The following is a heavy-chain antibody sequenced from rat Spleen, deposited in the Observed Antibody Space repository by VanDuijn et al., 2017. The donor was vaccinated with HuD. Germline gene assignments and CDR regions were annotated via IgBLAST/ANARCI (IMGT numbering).Heavy chain of an antibody. CDR3: ARSWYNYVYFDY. CDR1: GYSITSNY. Sequence: EVQLQASGPGLVRPSQSLSLTCSVTGYSITSNYWVWIRKFPGNKMEWIGHISYSGSSSYHPPLKSRISITLDTSKNQFFLQLNSVTTEDTATYYCARSWYNYVYFDYWGQGVMVTVSS. V-gene: IGHV3-1*01. D-gene: IGHD1-5*01. CDR2: ISYSGSS. J-gene: IGHJ2*01.